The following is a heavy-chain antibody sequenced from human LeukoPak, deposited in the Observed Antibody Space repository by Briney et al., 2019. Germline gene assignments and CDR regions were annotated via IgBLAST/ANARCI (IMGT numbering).Heavy chain of an antibody. CDR3: ARNNDYGDFDY. V-gene: IGHV3-13*01. Sequence: PGGSLRLSCAASGFTFSSYDMHWVRQATGKGLEWVSAIGTAGDTYYPGSVKGRFTISRENAKNSLYPQMNSLRAGDTAVYYCARNNDYGDFDYWGQGTLVTVSS. CDR2: IGTAGDT. CDR1: GFTFSSYD. D-gene: IGHD4-17*01. J-gene: IGHJ4*02.